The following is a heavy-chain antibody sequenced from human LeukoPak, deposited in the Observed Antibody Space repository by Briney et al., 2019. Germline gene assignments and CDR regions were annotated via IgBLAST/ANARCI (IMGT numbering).Heavy chain of an antibody. CDR1: GYTFTGHY. Sequence: GASVKVSCKTSGYTFTGHYIHWVRQAPGQGLEWIGWISSDNGIPRYADKFQGRVTISADTSTTTAYIEMRSLTYDDTAVYFCANVAKGRFFFYHMDVWGKGTTVTVSS. J-gene: IGHJ6*04. D-gene: IGHD2-2*01. CDR3: ANVAKGRFFFYHMDV. CDR2: ISSDNGIP. V-gene: IGHV1-18*04.